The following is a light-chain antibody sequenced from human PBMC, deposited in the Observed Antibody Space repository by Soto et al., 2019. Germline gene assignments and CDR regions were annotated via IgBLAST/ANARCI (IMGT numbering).Light chain of an antibody. J-gene: IGKJ5*01. CDR1: QGISND. CDR3: QKYNSAPHT. V-gene: IGKV1-27*01. Sequence: DIQMTQSPSSLSASVGDRVTITCRASQGISNDLAWYQQKPGKVPKLLIYAASTLQPGVPSRFSGSGSRTDFTLTISSLQPEDVATYYCQKYNSAPHTFGQGTRLEIK. CDR2: AAS.